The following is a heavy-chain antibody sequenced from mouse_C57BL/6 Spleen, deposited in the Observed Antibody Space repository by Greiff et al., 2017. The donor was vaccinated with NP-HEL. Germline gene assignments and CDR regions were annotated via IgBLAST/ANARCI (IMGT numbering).Heavy chain of an antibody. CDR3: ARRGTTVHYAMDY. CDR1: GFTFSDYG. D-gene: IGHD1-1*01. V-gene: IGHV5-17*01. J-gene: IGHJ4*01. CDR2: ISSGSSTI. Sequence: EVMLVESGGGLVKPGGSLKLSCAASGFTFSDYGMHWVRQAPEKGLEWVAYISSGSSTIYYADTVKGRFTISRDNAKNTLFLQMTSLRSEDMAMYYCARRGTTVHYAMDYWGQGTSVTVSS.